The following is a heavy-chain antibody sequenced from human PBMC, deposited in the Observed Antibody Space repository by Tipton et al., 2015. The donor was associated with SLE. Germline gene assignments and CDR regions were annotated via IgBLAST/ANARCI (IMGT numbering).Heavy chain of an antibody. CDR2: ISSSGSTI. J-gene: IGHJ3*02. CDR1: GFTFSSYE. Sequence: QLVQSGGGLVQPGGSLRLSCAASGFTFSSYEMNWVRQAPGKGLEWVSYISSSGSTIYYADSVKGRFTISRDNAKNSLYLQMNSLRAEDTAVYYCARDRAWYGDHTGAFDIWGQGTMVTVSS. V-gene: IGHV3-48*03. CDR3: ARDRAWYGDHTGAFDI. D-gene: IGHD4-17*01.